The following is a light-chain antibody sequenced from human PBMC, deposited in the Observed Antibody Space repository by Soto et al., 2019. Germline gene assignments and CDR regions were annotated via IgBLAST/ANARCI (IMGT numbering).Light chain of an antibody. CDR1: NIGSNS. CDR3: HVWDSSSDHVV. Sequence: SDELTPPRSVSVAPGKTARVTCGGNNIGSNSVHGYQQKPGQAPVLVMYYDRDRPSGIPERFSGSNSGNTATRTISRVEAGDEADYYCHVWDSSSDHVVFGGGTKLTVL. CDR2: YDR. V-gene: IGLV3-21*04. J-gene: IGLJ2*01.